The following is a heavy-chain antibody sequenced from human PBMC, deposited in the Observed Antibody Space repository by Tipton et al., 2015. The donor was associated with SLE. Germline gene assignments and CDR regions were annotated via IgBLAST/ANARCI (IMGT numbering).Heavy chain of an antibody. CDR3: ARAEGSWDAFDI. J-gene: IGHJ3*02. CDR1: VYSISSSHW. CDR2: IYHSGST. Sequence: TLSLTCNVSVYSISSSHWWGWIRQPPGKGLEWIGEIYHSGSTNYNPSLKSRVTISVDKSKNQFSLKLSSVTAADTAVYYCARAEGSWDAFDIWGQGTMVTVSS. V-gene: IGHV4-4*02. D-gene: IGHD2-15*01.